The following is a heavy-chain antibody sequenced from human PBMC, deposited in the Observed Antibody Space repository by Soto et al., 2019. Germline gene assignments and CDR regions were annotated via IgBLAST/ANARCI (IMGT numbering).Heavy chain of an antibody. CDR3: ARQAASYDSSGFYPDTFDI. CDR2: IYYSGST. D-gene: IGHD3-22*01. CDR1: GGSVSSGDYY. J-gene: IGHJ3*02. Sequence: ASETLSLTCTVSGGSVSSGDYYWSWIRQPPGKGLEWIGYIYYSGSTSYNPSLKGRLTISLDPSKNQFSLKLNSVTAADTAVYYCARQAASYDSSGFYPDTFDIWGQGTLVTVSS. V-gene: IGHV4-30-4*01.